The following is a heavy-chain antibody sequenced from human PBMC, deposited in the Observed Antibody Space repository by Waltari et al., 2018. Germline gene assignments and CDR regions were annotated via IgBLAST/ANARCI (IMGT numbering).Heavy chain of an antibody. CDR3: ARLIRIAVAGTDWFDP. CDR2: IYYSGST. CDR1: GGSISSYY. J-gene: IGHJ5*02. Sequence: QVQLQESGPGLVKPSETLSLTCTVSGGSISSYYWSWIRQPPGKGLEWIVYIYYSGSTNYNPSLKSRVTISVDTSKNQFSLKLSSVTAADTAVYYCARLIRIAVAGTDWFDPWGQGTLVTVSS. V-gene: IGHV4-59*08. D-gene: IGHD6-19*01.